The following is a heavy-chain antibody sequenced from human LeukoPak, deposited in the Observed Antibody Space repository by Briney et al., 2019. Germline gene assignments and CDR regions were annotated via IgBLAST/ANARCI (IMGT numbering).Heavy chain of an antibody. CDR3: AKRGVVIRGILVIGYHQEAYHYDF. D-gene: IGHD3-10*01. J-gene: IGHJ4*02. CDR1: GISLSNYA. CDR2: ISERGGST. V-gene: IGHV3-23*01. Sequence: GGSLRLSCVVSGISLSNYAMAWVRQAPGKGLEWVSYISERGGSTTYADSVKGRFTISRDTSLNTLYLQMNNLRGEDTAVYFCAKRGVVIRGILVIGYHQEAYHYDFWGQGVLVTVSS.